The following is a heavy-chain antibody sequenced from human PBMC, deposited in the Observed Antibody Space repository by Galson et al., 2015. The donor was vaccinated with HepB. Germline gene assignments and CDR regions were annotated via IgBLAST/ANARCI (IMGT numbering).Heavy chain of an antibody. V-gene: IGHV3-53*01. CDR2: IYSDGST. D-gene: IGHD2-8*02. CDR3: ARGVVLVVYASTEYYMDV. CDR1: GFTVSSNH. Sequence: SLRLSCAASGFTVSSNHMSWVRQAPGKGLEWVSVIYSDGSTYYADSVKGRFTISRDNSKNTLYLQMNSLRAEDTAVYYCARGVVLVVYASTEYYMDVWGKGTTVTVSS. J-gene: IGHJ6*03.